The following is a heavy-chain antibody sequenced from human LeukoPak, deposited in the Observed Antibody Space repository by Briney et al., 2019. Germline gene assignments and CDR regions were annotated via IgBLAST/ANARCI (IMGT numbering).Heavy chain of an antibody. J-gene: IGHJ4*02. CDR2: IKTDGSQI. CDR3: ARDRPRGSGFTNNDY. D-gene: IGHD1-26*01. Sequence: PGGSLRLSCVASGFTFSSYWMTWVRQAPGKGLEWVANIKTDGSQIYYVDSVKGRFTISRDNAKNSLYLQMNSLRAEDTAVYYCARDRPRGSGFTNNDYWGQGTLVTVSS. CDR1: GFTFSSYW. V-gene: IGHV3-7*01.